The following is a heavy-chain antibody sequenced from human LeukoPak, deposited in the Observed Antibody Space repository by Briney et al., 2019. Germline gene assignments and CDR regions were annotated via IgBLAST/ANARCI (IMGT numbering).Heavy chain of an antibody. D-gene: IGHD1-26*01. CDR1: GVTFTNYR. J-gene: IGHJ5*02. Sequence: NPGGSLRLSCAASGVTFTNYRMNWVRQSPGRGLEWVSSISTSSSYIYYVDSVKGRFTISRDNAKNSLYLQMNSLRADDTAVYYCARGPVGATSRIWFDLWGQGTLVTVSS. CDR2: ISTSSSYI. CDR3: ARGPVGATSRIWFDL. V-gene: IGHV3-21*01.